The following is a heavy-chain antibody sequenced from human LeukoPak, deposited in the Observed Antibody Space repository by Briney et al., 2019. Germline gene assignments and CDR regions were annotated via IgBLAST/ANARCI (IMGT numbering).Heavy chain of an antibody. Sequence: SETLSLTCAVYGGSFSGYYWSWIRQPPGKGLEWIGEINHSGSTNYNPSLKSRVTISVDTSKNQFSLKLSSVTAADTAVYYCSADYYDSSKKSDYWGQGTLVTVSS. V-gene: IGHV4-34*01. CDR3: SADYYDSSKKSDY. CDR2: INHSGST. J-gene: IGHJ4*02. CDR1: GGSFSGYY. D-gene: IGHD3-22*01.